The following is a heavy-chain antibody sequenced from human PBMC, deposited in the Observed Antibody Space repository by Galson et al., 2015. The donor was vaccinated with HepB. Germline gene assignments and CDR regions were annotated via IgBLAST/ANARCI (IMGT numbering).Heavy chain of an antibody. CDR3: VKDSGYDLALDY. D-gene: IGHD5-12*01. V-gene: IGHV3-64D*06. CDR2: ISSNGGST. Sequence: LRLSCAASGFTFSSCAMHWVRQAPGKGLEYVSAISSNGGSTYYADSVKGRFTISRDNSKNTLYLQMSSLRAEDTAVYYCVKDSGYDLALDYWGQGTLVTVSS. J-gene: IGHJ4*02. CDR1: GFTFSSCA.